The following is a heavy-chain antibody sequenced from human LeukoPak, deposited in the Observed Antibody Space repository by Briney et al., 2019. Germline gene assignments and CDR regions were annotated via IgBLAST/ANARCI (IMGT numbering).Heavy chain of an antibody. CDR1: GGSISSYY. CDR2: IYYSGST. CDR3: ARSYGELFAP. V-gene: IGHV4-59*01. Sequence: SETLSLTCTVSGGSISSYYWSWIRQPPGKGLEWIGYIYYSGSTNYNPSLKSRVTISVDTSKNQFSLKLSSVTAADTAVYYCARSYGELFAPWGQGTLVTVSS. D-gene: IGHD4-17*01. J-gene: IGHJ5*02.